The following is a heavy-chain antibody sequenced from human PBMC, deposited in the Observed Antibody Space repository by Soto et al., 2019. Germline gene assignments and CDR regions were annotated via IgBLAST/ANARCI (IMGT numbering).Heavy chain of an antibody. CDR3: ARMTYDFWSGYPHPWFDP. Sequence: SETLSLTCAVYGGSFSGYYWSWIRQPPGKGLEWIGETNHSGSTNYNPSLKSRVTISVDRSKNQFSLKLSSVTAADTAVYYCARMTYDFWSGYPHPWFDPWGQGTLVTSPQ. CDR2: TNHSGST. CDR1: GGSFSGYY. V-gene: IGHV4-34*01. D-gene: IGHD3-3*01. J-gene: IGHJ5*02.